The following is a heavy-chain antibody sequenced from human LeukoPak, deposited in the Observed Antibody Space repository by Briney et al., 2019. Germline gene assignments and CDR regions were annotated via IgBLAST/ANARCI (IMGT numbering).Heavy chain of an antibody. CDR1: GYTFTQFG. V-gene: IGHV3-15*01. D-gene: IGHD1-26*01. Sequence: GGSLRLSCAASGYTFTQFGMHWVRQAPGKGLEWVGRIKAKAHGGTIEYAAPVKGRFTISRDDSKNTLYLQMNSLKTEDTAVYYCTTDGVGVEGATYDNWGQGTLVSVSS. CDR3: TTDGVGVEGATYDN. CDR2: IKAKAHGGTI. J-gene: IGHJ4*02.